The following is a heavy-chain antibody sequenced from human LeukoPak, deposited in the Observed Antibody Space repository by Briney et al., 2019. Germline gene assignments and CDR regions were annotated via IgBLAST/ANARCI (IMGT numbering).Heavy chain of an antibody. CDR3: AREGPTSRYCSGGSCYHDAFDI. D-gene: IGHD2-15*01. J-gene: IGHJ3*02. CDR1: GYTFTGYY. Sequence: ASVKVSCKASGYTFTGYYMHWVRQAPGQGLEWMGWINPNSGGTNYAQKFQGRVTMTRDTSISTAYMELSRLRSDDTAVYYCAREGPTSRYCSGGSCYHDAFDIWGQGTMVTVSP. V-gene: IGHV1-2*02. CDR2: INPNSGGT.